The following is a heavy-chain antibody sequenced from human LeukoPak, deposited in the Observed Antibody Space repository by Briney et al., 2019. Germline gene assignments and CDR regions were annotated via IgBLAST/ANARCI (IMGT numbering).Heavy chain of an antibody. CDR1: GFTFSSYG. D-gene: IGHD3-3*01. J-gene: IGHJ4*02. Sequence: GGSLRLSCAASGFTFSSYGMHWVRQAPGKGLEWVAVISYDGSNKYYADSVKGRFTISRDNSKNTLYLQMNSLRAGDTAVYYCARGVPYDSWSGPHYSDYWGQGTLVTVSS. CDR3: ARGVPYDSWSGPHYSDY. CDR2: ISYDGSNK. V-gene: IGHV3-30*03.